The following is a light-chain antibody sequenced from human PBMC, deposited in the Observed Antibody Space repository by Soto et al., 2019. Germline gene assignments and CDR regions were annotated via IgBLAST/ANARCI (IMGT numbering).Light chain of an antibody. J-gene: IGKJ1*01. V-gene: IGKV1-39*01. CDR1: QSINSK. Sequence: DIQMTQSPFSLSASVRDRVTITCRASQSINSKLNWYQQKPGEVPKLLIYAATSLQSGVPSRFSGSGSGTDFTLTISSLQPEDFATYYCQQSYKSPPTFGQGNKVEIK. CDR2: AAT. CDR3: QQSYKSPPT.